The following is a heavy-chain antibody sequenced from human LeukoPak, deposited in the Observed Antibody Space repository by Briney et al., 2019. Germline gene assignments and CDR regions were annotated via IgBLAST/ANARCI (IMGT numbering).Heavy chain of an antibody. CDR2: IYHSGST. J-gene: IGHJ4*02. CDR1: GGSISSGGYS. D-gene: IGHD3-10*01. Sequence: SETLSLTCAVSGGSISSGGYSWSWIRQPPGKGLEGIGYIYHSGSTYYNPSLKSRVTISVDRSKNQFSLKLSSVTAADTAVYYCARGGSGSYLDYWGQGTLVTVSS. V-gene: IGHV4-30-2*01. CDR3: ARGGSGSYLDY.